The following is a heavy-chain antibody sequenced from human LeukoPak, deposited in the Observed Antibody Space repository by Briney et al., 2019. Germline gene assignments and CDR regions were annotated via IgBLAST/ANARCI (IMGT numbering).Heavy chain of an antibody. CDR1: GGSISSYY. V-gene: IGHV4-59*08. D-gene: IGHD3-3*01. Sequence: PSETLSLTFTVSGGSISSYYWSWIRQPPGKGLEWIGSIYYSGSTYYNPSLKSRVTISVDTSKNQFSLKLSSVTAADTAVYYCARGGHYDFWSGYFPNDYWGQGTLVTVSS. CDR3: ARGGHYDFWSGYFPNDY. CDR2: IYYSGST. J-gene: IGHJ4*02.